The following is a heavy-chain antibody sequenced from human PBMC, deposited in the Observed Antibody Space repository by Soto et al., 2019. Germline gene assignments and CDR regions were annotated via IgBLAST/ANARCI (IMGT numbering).Heavy chain of an antibody. V-gene: IGHV3-64D*06. CDR3: VKERYCGGDCYQLQYYYGMDV. CDR2: ISSNWGST. CDR1: GFTFSSYA. J-gene: IGHJ6*02. D-gene: IGHD2-21*02. Sequence: PGGSLRLSCSASGFTFSSYAMHWVRQAPGKGLEYVSAISSNWGSTYYADSVKGRFTISRDNPKNTLYLQMSSLRAEDTAVYYCVKERYCGGDCYQLQYYYGMDVWGQGTTVTVSS.